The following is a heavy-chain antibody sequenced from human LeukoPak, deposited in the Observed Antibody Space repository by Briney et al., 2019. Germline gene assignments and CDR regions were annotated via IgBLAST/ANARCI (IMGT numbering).Heavy chain of an antibody. CDR3: AKDRKWGTLRNLVQLPYHFDF. J-gene: IGHJ4*02. CDR2: ISGGGGDT. V-gene: IGHV3-23*01. CDR1: GFTFGDYT. D-gene: IGHD3-16*01. Sequence: GGSLRPSCVGSGFTFGDYTMSWLRQAPGKGLEWVSSISGGGGDTYYADAVKGRFTISRDNSKRTVFLQVKSLRAEDTAVYYCAKDRKWGTLRNLVQLPYHFDFWGQGSLVTVSS.